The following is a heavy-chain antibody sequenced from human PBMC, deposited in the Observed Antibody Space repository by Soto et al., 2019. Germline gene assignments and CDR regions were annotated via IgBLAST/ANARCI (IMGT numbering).Heavy chain of an antibody. D-gene: IGHD3-10*01. CDR2: INHSGST. CDR3: ARGPIRGVNNWFDP. V-gene: IGHV4-34*01. Sequence: QVQLQQWGAGLLKPSETLSLTCAVYGGSFSGYYWSWIRQPPGKGLEWIGEINHSGSTNYNPSLKSRVTISVDTSKNQFSLTLSSVTAADTAVYYCARGPIRGVNNWFDPWGQGTLVTVSS. J-gene: IGHJ5*02. CDR1: GGSFSGYY.